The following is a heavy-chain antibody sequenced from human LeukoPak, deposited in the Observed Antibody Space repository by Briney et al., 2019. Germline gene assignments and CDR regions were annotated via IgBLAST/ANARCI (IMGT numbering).Heavy chain of an antibody. Sequence: PGGALRLCCAASGFTVSSNYMSWVRQAPGKGLEWVSVIYSGGSTYYADPVQGRVTISIDKSKNTLYLQMNSLRAEDTAVYYCAKTYAYCSGGSCYDYWGQGTLVTVSS. J-gene: IGHJ4*02. CDR3: AKTYAYCSGGSCYDY. CDR2: IYSGGST. D-gene: IGHD2-15*01. CDR1: GFTVSSNY. V-gene: IGHV3-53*01.